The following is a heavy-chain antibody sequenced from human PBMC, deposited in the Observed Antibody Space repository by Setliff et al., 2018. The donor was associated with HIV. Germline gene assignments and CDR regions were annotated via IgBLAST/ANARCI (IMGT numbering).Heavy chain of an antibody. CDR1: GYAISSGYC. J-gene: IGHJ4*02. Sequence: SETLSLTCAVSGYAISSGYCWGWIRRPPGKGLEWIASINHSGNTYYSPSLKSRVTISVDTSKNQFSLKLSSVTAADTAVFYCARLTTTYYYDSSAYYHPVWGQGTLVTVSS. CDR3: ARLTTTYYYDSSAYYHPV. D-gene: IGHD3-22*01. V-gene: IGHV4-38-2*01. CDR2: INHSGNT.